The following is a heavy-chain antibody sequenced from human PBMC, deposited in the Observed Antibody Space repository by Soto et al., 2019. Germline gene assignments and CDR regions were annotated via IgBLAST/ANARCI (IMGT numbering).Heavy chain of an antibody. V-gene: IGHV4-31*03. CDR2: IHHSGST. Sequence: SETLSLTCNVSGGTISSGRYYWTWIRQHPGKGLEWIGNIHHSGSTFYNPSLKSRVSISVDTSKNQFSLKLSSVTAADTAVYFCVRGVLSWGQGTLVTVS. D-gene: IGHD3-10*01. CDR1: GGTISSGRYY. CDR3: VRGVLS. J-gene: IGHJ1*01.